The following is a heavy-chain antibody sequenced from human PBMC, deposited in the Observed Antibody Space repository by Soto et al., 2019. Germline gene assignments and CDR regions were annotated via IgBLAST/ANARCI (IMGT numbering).Heavy chain of an antibody. CDR2: INHSGST. Sequence: PSETLSLTCAVYGGSFSGYYWSWIRKPPGKGLEWIGEINHSGSTNYNPSLKSRVTISVDTSKNQFSLKLSSVTATDTAVYYCARVSAAYDSSGGTCNPFDFWGQGTLVTVSS. CDR1: GGSFSGYY. D-gene: IGHD3-22*01. CDR3: ARVSAAYDSSGGTCNPFDF. J-gene: IGHJ4*02. V-gene: IGHV4-34*01.